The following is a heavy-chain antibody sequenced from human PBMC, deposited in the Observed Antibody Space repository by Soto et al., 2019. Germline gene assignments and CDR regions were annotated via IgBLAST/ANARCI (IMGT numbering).Heavy chain of an antibody. D-gene: IGHD6-13*01. Sequence: QVQLVQSGAEVKKPGASVKVSCKASGYTFTSYGISWVRQAPGQGLEWMGWISAYNGNTNYAQKLQGRVTMTTDTSTRKAYMEMRRLRSDDTAVYYCARDLAAGNCDYWGQGTLVTVSS. V-gene: IGHV1-18*01. CDR2: ISAYNGNT. CDR3: ARDLAAGNCDY. J-gene: IGHJ4*02. CDR1: GYTFTSYG.